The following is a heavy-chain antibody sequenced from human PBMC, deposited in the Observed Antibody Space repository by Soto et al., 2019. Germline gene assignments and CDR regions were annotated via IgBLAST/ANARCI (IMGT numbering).Heavy chain of an antibody. CDR2: INPNSGGT. CDR3: ARDRYYYYYYGMDV. V-gene: IGHV1-2*02. J-gene: IGHJ6*02. CDR1: GYTFTGYY. Sequence: ASVKVSCKASGYTFTGYYMHWVRQAPGQGLEWMGWINPNSGGTNYAQKFQGRVTMTRDTSISTAYMERSRLRSDDTAVYYCARDRYYYYYYGMDVWGQGTTVTVS.